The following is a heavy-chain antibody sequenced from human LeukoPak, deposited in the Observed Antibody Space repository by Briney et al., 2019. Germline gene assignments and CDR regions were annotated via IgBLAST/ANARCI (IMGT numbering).Heavy chain of an antibody. CDR2: INPNSGGT. V-gene: IGHV1-2*02. CDR1: GYTFTGYY. D-gene: IGHD3-16*02. CDR3: ARGDYVWGSYLPTYYSDY. Sequence: GASVKVSCKASGYTFTGYYMHWVRQAPGQGLEWMGWINPNSGGTNYAQKFQGRVTMTRDTSISTAYMELSRLRSDDTAVYYCARGDYVWGSYLPTYYSDYWGQGTLVTVSS. J-gene: IGHJ4*02.